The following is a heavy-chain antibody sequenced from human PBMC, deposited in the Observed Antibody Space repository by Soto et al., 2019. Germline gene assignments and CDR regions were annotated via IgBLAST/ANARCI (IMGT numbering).Heavy chain of an antibody. Sequence: GGSLRLSCAASGFTFSNYWMSWVRQAPGKGLEWVANIKQHGNEKYYVDSVEGRFTISRDNAKNSLYLQMNSLRTEDTAVYYCARDPAGSGYDFWVPDVCGQGTTVTVSS. CDR3: ARDPAGSGYDFWVPDV. CDR2: IKQHGNEK. D-gene: IGHD5-12*01. J-gene: IGHJ6*02. CDR1: GFTFSNYW. V-gene: IGHV3-7*01.